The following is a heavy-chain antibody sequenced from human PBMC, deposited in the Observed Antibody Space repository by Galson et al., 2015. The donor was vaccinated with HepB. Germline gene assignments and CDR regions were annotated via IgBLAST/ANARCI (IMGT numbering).Heavy chain of an antibody. D-gene: IGHD2-2*02. Sequence: SLRLSCAASGFTFSSYGMHWVRQAPGKGLEWVAVIWYDGDNKYYTDSVKGRFTISRDNSKNILYLQMNSLRAEDTAVYYCAREYCSSRRCYNDANWFDPWGQGTLVTVSS. CDR1: GFTFSSYG. V-gene: IGHV3-33*08. CDR3: AREYCSSRRCYNDANWFDP. CDR2: IWYDGDNK. J-gene: IGHJ5*02.